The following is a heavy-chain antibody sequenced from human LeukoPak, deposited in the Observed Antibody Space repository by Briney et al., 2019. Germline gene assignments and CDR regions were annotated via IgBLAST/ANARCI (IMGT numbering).Heavy chain of an antibody. J-gene: IGHJ4*02. Sequence: PGGSLRLSCAASGFTFSNAWMSWVRQAPGKGLEWVGRIKSKTDGGTTDYAAPVKGRFTISRDDSKNTLYLQMNSLKTEDTAVYYCTTAPHLTLGYCSSTSCYDYWGQGPLVTVSS. D-gene: IGHD2-2*01. CDR3: TTAPHLTLGYCSSTSCYDY. CDR2: IKSKTDGGTT. CDR1: GFTFSNAW. V-gene: IGHV3-15*01.